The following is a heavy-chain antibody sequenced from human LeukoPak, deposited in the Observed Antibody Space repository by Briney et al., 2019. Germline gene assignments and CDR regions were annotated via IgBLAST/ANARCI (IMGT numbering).Heavy chain of an antibody. V-gene: IGHV3-13*01. CDR2: IGTAGDT. Sequence: GGSLRLSCAASGFTFRRYDMHWVRQAPGRGLEWVSAIGTAGDTYYPGSVKGRFTISRENAENSVYLQMNNLRAEDTAVYYCARDRHDYGDHTGAYWFFDLWGRGTLVTISS. J-gene: IGHJ2*01. D-gene: IGHD4-17*01. CDR1: GFTFRRYD. CDR3: ARDRHDYGDHTGAYWFFDL.